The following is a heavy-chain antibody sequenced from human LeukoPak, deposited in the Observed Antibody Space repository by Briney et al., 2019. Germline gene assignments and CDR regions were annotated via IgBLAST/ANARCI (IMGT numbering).Heavy chain of an antibody. D-gene: IGHD2-2*01. V-gene: IGHV1-2*02. CDR2: INPNSGGT. CDR3: ASKSRVVPAAIPFDY. J-gene: IGHJ4*02. Sequence: GASVKVSCKASGYTFTGYYMHWVRQAPGQGLEWMGWINPNSGGTNYAQKFQGRVTMTRDTSISTAYMELSRLRSDDTAVYYCASKSRVVPAAIPFDYWGQGTLVTVSS. CDR1: GYTFTGYY.